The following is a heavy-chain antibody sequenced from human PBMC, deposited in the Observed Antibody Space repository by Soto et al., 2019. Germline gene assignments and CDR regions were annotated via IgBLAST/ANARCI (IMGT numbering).Heavy chain of an antibody. CDR3: AISYPLGSGYSYYYGLDV. Sequence: GEPLKISCKGSGYSFTNYYIAWVRQLPGKGLEWMGIINPGDSDTRYNPSFQGQVTMSADKSISTAYLQWGSLQASDTAMYYCAISYPLGSGYSYYYGLDVWGQGTTVTVS. J-gene: IGHJ6*02. CDR2: INPGDSDT. V-gene: IGHV5-51*01. CDR1: GYSFTNYY. D-gene: IGHD3-16*01.